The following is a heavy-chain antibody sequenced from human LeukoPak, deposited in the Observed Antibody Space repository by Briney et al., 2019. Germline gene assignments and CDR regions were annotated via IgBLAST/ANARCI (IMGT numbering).Heavy chain of an antibody. CDR1: GFTFSSYA. Sequence: GGSLRLSCAASGFTFSSYAMSWVRQAPGKGLEWVSAISGSGGSTYYADSVKGRFTISRDNSKNTLYLRMNSLRAEDTAVYYCAKGGDGYRGEYFQHWGQGTLVTVSS. J-gene: IGHJ1*01. V-gene: IGHV3-23*01. CDR3: AKGGDGYRGEYFQH. CDR2: ISGSGGST. D-gene: IGHD5-24*01.